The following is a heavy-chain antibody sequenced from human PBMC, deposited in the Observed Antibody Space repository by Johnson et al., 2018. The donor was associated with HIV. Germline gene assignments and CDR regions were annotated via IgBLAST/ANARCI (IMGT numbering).Heavy chain of an antibody. D-gene: IGHD3-22*01. CDR3: ARDHTMIVWGGAFDI. Sequence: VQLVESGGGVVQPGRSLRLSCAAYGFTFSSYAMHWVRHAPGKGLEWVAVTSYDGSNKYYADSVKGRFTISRDNSKNTLYLQMNSLRAEDTAVYYCARDHTMIVWGGAFDIWGQGTMVTVSS. CDR2: TSYDGSNK. J-gene: IGHJ3*02. V-gene: IGHV3-30*04. CDR1: GFTFSSYA.